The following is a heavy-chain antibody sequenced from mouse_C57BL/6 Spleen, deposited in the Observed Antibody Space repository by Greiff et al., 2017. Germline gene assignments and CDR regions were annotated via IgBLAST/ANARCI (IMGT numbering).Heavy chain of an antibody. D-gene: IGHD1-1*01. CDR2: FHPYNDDT. CDR1: GYTFTTYS. CDR3: ARPNYYGSSWYFEG. J-gene: IGHJ1*03. V-gene: IGHV1-47*01. Sequence: QVQLQQSGAELVKPGASVKMSCKASGYTFTTYSIKWLKQNPGKSLEWIGNFHPYNDDTKYNEKFKGKATLTVEKSSSTVYLELSLLTSDDTAVYYCARPNYYGSSWYFEGWGTGTTVTVSS.